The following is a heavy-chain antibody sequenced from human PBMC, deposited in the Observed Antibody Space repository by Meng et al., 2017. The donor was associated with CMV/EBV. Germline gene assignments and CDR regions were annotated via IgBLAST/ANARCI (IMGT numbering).Heavy chain of an antibody. V-gene: IGHV4-61*01. CDR2: IYYSGST. J-gene: IGHJ6*02. CDR1: GGSISSSSYY. Sequence: SETLSLTCTVSGGSISSSSYYWGWIRQPPGKGLEWIGYIYYSGSTNYNPSLKSRVTISVDTSKNQFSLKLSSVTAADTAVYYCARDPNLWSGMDVWGQGTTVTVSS. D-gene: IGHD3-10*01. CDR3: ARDPNLWSGMDV.